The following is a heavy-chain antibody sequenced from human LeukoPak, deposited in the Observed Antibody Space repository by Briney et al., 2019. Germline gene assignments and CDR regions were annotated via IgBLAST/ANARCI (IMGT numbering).Heavy chain of an antibody. CDR2: INSGSDAV. CDR1: GFTFSSDG. D-gene: IGHD2-21*01. J-gene: IGHJ3*02. V-gene: IGHV3-48*02. Sequence: GGSLRLSCAASGFTFSSDGMSWVRQAPGKGLEWVSYINSGSDAVDYADSMKGRFTISRDNAKNSLYLQMNSLRDEDTAVYYCARDVAYAFDIWGQGTMVTVSS. CDR3: ARDVAYAFDI.